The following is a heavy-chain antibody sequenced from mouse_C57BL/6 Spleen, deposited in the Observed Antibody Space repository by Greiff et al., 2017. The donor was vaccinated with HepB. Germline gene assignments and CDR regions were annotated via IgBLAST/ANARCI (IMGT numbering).Heavy chain of an antibody. J-gene: IGHJ3*01. CDR2: INPNNGGT. D-gene: IGHD1-1*01. Sequence: EVQLQQSGPELVKPGASVKMSCKASGYTFTDYNMHWVKQSHGKSLEWIGYINPNNGGTSYNQKFKGKATLTVNKSSSTAYMELRRLTSEDSAVYYCARIVYLDWFAYWGQGTLVTVSA. V-gene: IGHV1-22*01. CDR3: ARIVYLDWFAY. CDR1: GYTFTDYN.